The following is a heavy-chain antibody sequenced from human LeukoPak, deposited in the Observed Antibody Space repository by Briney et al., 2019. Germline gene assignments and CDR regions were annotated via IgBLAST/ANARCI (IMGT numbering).Heavy chain of an antibody. CDR3: ASHPVRGVIQLDSWYWFDP. J-gene: IGHJ5*02. D-gene: IGHD3-10*01. V-gene: IGHV1-24*01. Sequence: ASVKVSCKVSGYTLTELSMHWVRQAPGKGLEWMGGFDPEDGETIYAQKFQGRVTMTEDTSTDTAYMELSSLRSEDTAVYYCASHPVRGVIQLDSWYWFDPWGQGTLVTVSS. CDR1: GYTLTELS. CDR2: FDPEDGET.